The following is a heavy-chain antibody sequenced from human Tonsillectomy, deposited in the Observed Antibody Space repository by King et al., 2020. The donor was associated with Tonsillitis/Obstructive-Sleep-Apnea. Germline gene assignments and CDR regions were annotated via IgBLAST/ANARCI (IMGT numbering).Heavy chain of an antibody. D-gene: IGHD1-26*01. V-gene: IGHV3-15*07. Sequence: VQLVESGGDLVKPGGSLRLSCAASGFTFSNAWMNWVRQAPGKGLEWVGRIKSKTEGGATQYAAPVKGRFTIARDESKNTLYLQMNSLKTGEKAVYFCPPALGRTIRSYYYGMDVWGQGTTVTVSS. CDR3: PPALGRTIRSYYYGMDV. CDR1: GFTFSNAW. CDR2: IKSKTEGGAT. J-gene: IGHJ6*02.